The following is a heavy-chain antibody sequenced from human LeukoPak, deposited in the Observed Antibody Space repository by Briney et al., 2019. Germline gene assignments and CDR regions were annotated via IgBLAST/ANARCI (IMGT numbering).Heavy chain of an antibody. CDR1: GGSISSYY. CDR3: ARGGPLRYFDWLLPFDY. CDR2: IYYSGST. V-gene: IGHV4-59*01. D-gene: IGHD3-9*01. Sequence: SETLSLTCTVSGGSISSYYWSWIRQPPGKGLEWIGYIYYSGSTNYNPSLKSRVTISVDTSKNQFPLKLSSVTAADTAVYYCARGGPLRYFDWLLPFDYWGQGTLVTVSS. J-gene: IGHJ4*02.